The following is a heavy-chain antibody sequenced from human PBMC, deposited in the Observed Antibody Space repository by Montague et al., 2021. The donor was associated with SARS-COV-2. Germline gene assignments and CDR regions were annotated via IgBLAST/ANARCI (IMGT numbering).Heavy chain of an antibody. CDR1: GFTLSDYY. CDR3: ARVLLGVSHGDY. J-gene: IGHJ4*02. CDR2: ISNTGLDI. Sequence: SLRLSCAASGFTLSDYYMSWIRQAPGKGLEWLSYISNTGLDIKYGDSVKGRFTVSRDIAKNTLYPQMDSLRAEDTAVYYCARVLLGVSHGDYWGWGTLVTVSS. D-gene: IGHD3-10*01. V-gene: IGHV3-11*01.